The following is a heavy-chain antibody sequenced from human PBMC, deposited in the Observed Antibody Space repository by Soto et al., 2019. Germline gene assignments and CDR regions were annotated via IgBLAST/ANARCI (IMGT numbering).Heavy chain of an antibody. V-gene: IGHV1-2*04. D-gene: IGHD4-17*01. CDR1: GYTFTGYY. CDR2: INPNSGGT. J-gene: IGHJ3*02. Sequence: GASVKVSCKASGYTFTGYYMHWVRQAPGQGLEWMGWINPNSGGTNYAQKFQGWVTMTRDTSISTAYMELSRLRSDDTAVYYCARKGNYGDYASAFDIWGQGTMVTVSS. CDR3: ARKGNYGDYASAFDI.